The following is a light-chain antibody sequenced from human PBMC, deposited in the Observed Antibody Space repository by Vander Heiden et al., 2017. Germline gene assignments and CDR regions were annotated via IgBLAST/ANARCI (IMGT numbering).Light chain of an antibody. CDR1: QSLSSY. Sequence: DIQMTQSPSSLSASVGDRVTITCRASQSLSSYLNWYQQKPGKAPKFLIYAASTLQSGVPSRFSGSGSGTDFTLTISSLQPEDFATYYCQQSYSTPLTFGGGTKVEIK. CDR3: QQSYSTPLT. V-gene: IGKV1-39*01. J-gene: IGKJ4*01. CDR2: AAS.